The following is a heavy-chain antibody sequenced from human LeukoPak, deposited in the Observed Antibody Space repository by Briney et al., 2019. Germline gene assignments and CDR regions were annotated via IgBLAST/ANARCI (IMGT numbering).Heavy chain of an antibody. CDR2: INAGNGNT. Sequence: ASVKVSCKASGYTFTSYAMHWVRQAPGQRLEWMGWINAGNGNTKYSQKSQGRVTITRDTSASTAYMELSSLRSEDTAVYYCARGYSRNYYDSSGYDYWGQGTLVTVSS. CDR3: ARGYSRNYYDSSGYDY. J-gene: IGHJ4*02. CDR1: GYTFTSYA. D-gene: IGHD3-22*01. V-gene: IGHV1-3*01.